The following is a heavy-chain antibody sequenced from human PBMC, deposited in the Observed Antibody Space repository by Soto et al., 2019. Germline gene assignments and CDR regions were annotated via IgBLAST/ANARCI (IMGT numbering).Heavy chain of an antibody. D-gene: IGHD1-26*01. Sequence: PGGSLRLSCAASGFTFSSYSMNWVRQAPGKGLEWVSSISSSSSYIYYADSVKGRFTISRDNAKNSLYLQMNSLRAEDTAVYYCARDRIVGATTWVDYWGQGTLVTVSS. CDR1: GFTFSSYS. V-gene: IGHV3-21*01. CDR2: ISSSSSYI. CDR3: ARDRIVGATTWVDY. J-gene: IGHJ4*02.